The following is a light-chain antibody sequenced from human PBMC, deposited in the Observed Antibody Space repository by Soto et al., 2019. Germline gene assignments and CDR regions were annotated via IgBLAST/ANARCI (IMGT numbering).Light chain of an antibody. Sequence: EVVMTQSPATLSVAPGERASLSCRASQSVRGNLAWYQQKPGQSPRLLIYGASSRATGIPDRFSGSGSGTDFTLTISRLEPEDFATYYCQQSYNTPWTFGQGTKVDTK. V-gene: IGKV3D-15*01. CDR1: QSVRGN. CDR2: GAS. CDR3: QQSYNTPWT. J-gene: IGKJ1*01.